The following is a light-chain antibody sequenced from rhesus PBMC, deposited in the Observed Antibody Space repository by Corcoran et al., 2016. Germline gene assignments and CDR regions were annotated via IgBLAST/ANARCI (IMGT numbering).Light chain of an antibody. CDR3: LHYGSSPWT. CDR2: RAS. CDR1: QSIGVW. V-gene: IGKV1-22*01. J-gene: IGKJ1*01. Sequence: DIQMTQSPSSLSASLGDTITITCRASQSIGVWLDWFQQKPGKAPNLLIYRASSLRTGVPSRFSGSGSGTDFTLTIRNLQPEDFATYSCLHYGSSPWTFGQGTKVVIK.